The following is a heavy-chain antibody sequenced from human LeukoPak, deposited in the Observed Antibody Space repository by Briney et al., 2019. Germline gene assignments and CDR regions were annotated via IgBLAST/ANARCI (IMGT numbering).Heavy chain of an antibody. V-gene: IGHV3-21*01. D-gene: IGHD5-24*01. CDR1: GLTFSSYD. CDR2: INYNGIYI. J-gene: IGHJ4*02. Sequence: GGSLRLFCAASGLTFSSYDMTWVRQAPGKGLEYVSSINYNGIYIFSADSVKGRFTISRDNAKNSLYLEMNSLRVEDTAFYYCARIGPGRDGSNSFDQWGQGTLVIVSS. CDR3: ARIGPGRDGSNSFDQ.